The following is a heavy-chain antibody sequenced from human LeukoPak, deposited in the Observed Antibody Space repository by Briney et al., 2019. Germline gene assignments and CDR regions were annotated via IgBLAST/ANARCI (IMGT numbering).Heavy chain of an antibody. CDR1: GASISSSNW. D-gene: IGHD3-3*01. CDR2: IYHSAST. V-gene: IGHV4-4*02. CDR3: ASRMDGSGAFYI. J-gene: IGHJ3*02. Sequence: SGTLSLTCAVSGASISSSNWWTWVRQPPGRGLEWIGQIYHSASTNYSPSLKNRVTMSVDGSKNQFSLKLTSVTAADTAVYYCASRMDGSGAFYIWGQGTLVTVSS.